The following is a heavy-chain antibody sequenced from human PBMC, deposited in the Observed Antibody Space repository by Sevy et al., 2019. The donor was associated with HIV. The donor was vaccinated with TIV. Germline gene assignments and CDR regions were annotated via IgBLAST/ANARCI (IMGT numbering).Heavy chain of an antibody. CDR1: GYTFTGYY. Sequence: ASLKVSCKASGYTFTGYYMHWVRQAPGQGLEWMGRINPNSGGTNYAQKFQGRVTMTRDTSISTAYMELSRLRSDDTAVYYCARESATDFWSGYYTGGYWFDPWGQGTLVTVSS. CDR3: ARESATDFWSGYYTGGYWFDP. CDR2: INPNSGGT. D-gene: IGHD3-3*01. J-gene: IGHJ5*02. V-gene: IGHV1-2*06.